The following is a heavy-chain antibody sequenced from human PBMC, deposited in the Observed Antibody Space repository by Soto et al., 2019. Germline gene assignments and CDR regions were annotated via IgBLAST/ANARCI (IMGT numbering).Heavy chain of an antibody. Sequence: EVQLVESGGGLVQPGGSLRLSCAASGFTFRSYEMNWVRQAPGKGLEWVSYTSGSGSTIYYADSVKGRFTISRGNADNSLYLQVNGLRAGDTALYYCARIQPGSGYAFALWGQGTMVTVSS. CDR2: TSGSGSTI. D-gene: IGHD3-22*01. CDR3: ARIQPGSGYAFAL. J-gene: IGHJ3*01. V-gene: IGHV3-48*03. CDR1: GFTFRSYE.